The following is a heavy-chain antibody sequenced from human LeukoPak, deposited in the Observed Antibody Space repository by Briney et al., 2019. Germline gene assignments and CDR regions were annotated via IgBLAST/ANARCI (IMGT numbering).Heavy chain of an antibody. CDR2: IHYSGST. J-gene: IGHJ5*02. CDR1: GGSISSYY. D-gene: IGHD3-10*01. CDR3: ARDEWLGGFDP. Sequence: PSETLSLTCSVSGGSISSYYWSWIRQPPGKRLEWIGYIHYSGSTNYNSSLKSRVTISVDTSKNQFSLKLSSVTAADTAVYYCARDEWLGGFDPWGQGTLVTVSS. V-gene: IGHV4-59*12.